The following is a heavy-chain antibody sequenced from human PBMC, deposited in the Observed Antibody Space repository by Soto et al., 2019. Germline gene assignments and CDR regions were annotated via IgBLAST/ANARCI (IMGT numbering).Heavy chain of an antibody. V-gene: IGHV4-59*08. J-gene: IGHJ3*02. CDR1: GGSITKYY. Sequence: SETRCLTCTVSGGSITKYYYSGSRQPPGKGLEWIGYIFHTGTTSYNPSLKSRVTLSVDTSQSQFSLKLNSVTAADTAVYYCNTEAYDNSGSLAFDIWGPGTLVTVSS. D-gene: IGHD3-22*01. CDR3: NTEAYDNSGSLAFDI. CDR2: IFHTGTT.